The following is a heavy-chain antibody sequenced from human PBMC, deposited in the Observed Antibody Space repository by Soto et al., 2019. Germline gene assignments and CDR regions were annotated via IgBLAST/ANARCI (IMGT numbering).Heavy chain of an antibody. CDR2: ISWNSGSI. D-gene: IGHD3-10*01. J-gene: IGHJ4*02. V-gene: IGHV3-9*01. Sequence: GGSLRLSCAASGFTFDDYAMHWVRQAPGKGLEWVSGISWNSGSIGYADSVKGRFTISRDNAKNSLYLQMNNLRAEDAALYYCSKPVYGSGSPDNWGQGTLVTVSS. CDR3: SKPVYGSGSPDN. CDR1: GFTFDDYA.